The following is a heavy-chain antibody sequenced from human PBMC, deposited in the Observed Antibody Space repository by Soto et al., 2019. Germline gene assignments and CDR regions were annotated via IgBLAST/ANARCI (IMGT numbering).Heavy chain of an antibody. J-gene: IGHJ5*02. CDR2: FDPEDGET. Sequence: ASVKVSCKVSGYTLTELSMHWVRQAPGKGLEWMGGFDPEDGETIYAQKFQGRVTMTEDTSTDTAYKELSSLRSEDTTVYYCATLSVVVVPAATLELYNWFDPWGQGTLVTVSS. CDR3: ATLSVVVVPAATLELYNWFDP. D-gene: IGHD2-2*01. V-gene: IGHV1-24*01. CDR1: GYTLTELS.